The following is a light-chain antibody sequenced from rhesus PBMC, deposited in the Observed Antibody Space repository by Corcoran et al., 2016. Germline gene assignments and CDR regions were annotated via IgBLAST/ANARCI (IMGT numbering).Light chain of an antibody. V-gene: IGKV1-74*01. J-gene: IGKJ1*01. CDR3: QHNYGTPWT. CDR2: QAS. CDR1: ENVNTY. Sequence: DIQMTQSPSSLSASVGDRVTITCRTSENVNTYLNWYQQKPGKAPKLLIYQASTLQSGVPSRFSGSGSGTDYTFTLNSLQSEDVATYYCQHNYGTPWTFSQGTKVEIK.